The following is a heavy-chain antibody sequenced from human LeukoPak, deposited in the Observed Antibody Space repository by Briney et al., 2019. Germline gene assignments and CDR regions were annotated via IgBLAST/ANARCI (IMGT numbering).Heavy chain of an antibody. D-gene: IGHD3-22*01. V-gene: IGHV1-69*13. Sequence: GASVKVSCKASGGTFSSYAISWVRQAPGQGLEWMGGIIPIFGTANYAQKFQGRVTITADESTSTAYMELSSLRSEDTAVYYCARGGRYYYDSSGYSLNAFDIWGQGTMVTVSS. CDR2: IIPIFGTA. CDR3: ARGGRYYYDSSGYSLNAFDI. J-gene: IGHJ3*02. CDR1: GGTFSSYA.